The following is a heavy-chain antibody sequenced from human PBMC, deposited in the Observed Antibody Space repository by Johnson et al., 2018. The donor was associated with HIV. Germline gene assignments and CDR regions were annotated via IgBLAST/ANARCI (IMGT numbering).Heavy chain of an antibody. CDR2: ISSSGNTI. D-gene: IGHD1-7*01. J-gene: IGHJ3*02. CDR3: ARDTVRGELELPDGFDI. Sequence: VQLVESGGGLVQPGGSLRLSCAASGFTFSSYDMKWVRQAPGKGLEWVSYISSSGNTIYYADSVRGRFIISRDNSKNTVYLQMNSLRAEDTAVYYCARDTVRGELELPDGFDIWGQGTMVTVSS. CDR1: GFTFSSYD. V-gene: IGHV3-48*01.